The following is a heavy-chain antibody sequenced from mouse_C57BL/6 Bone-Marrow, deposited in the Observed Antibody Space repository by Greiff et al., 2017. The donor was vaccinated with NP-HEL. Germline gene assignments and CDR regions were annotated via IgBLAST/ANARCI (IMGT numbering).Heavy chain of an antibody. Sequence: VQLQQSGPELVKPGASVKISCKASGYTFTDYYMNWVKQSHGKSLEWIGDINPNNGGTSYNQKFKGKATLTVDKSSSTAYMELRSLTSEDSAVHYCARRGYWGQGTTLTVSS. CDR2: INPNNGGT. V-gene: IGHV1-26*01. CDR1: GYTFTDYY. J-gene: IGHJ2*01. CDR3: ARRGY.